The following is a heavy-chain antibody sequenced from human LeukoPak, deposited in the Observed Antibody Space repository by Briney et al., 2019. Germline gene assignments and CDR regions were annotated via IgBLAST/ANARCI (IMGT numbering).Heavy chain of an antibody. V-gene: IGHV3-23*01. CDR2: ISGSGGST. CDR3: APRPNYGAPFNPSKDNWFDP. J-gene: IGHJ5*02. D-gene: IGHD4/OR15-4a*01. Sequence: GGSLRLSCAASGFTFSSYAMSWVRQAPGEGLEWVSAISGSGGSTYYADSVKGRFTISRDNSKNTLYLQMNSLRAEDTAVYYCAPRPNYGAPFNPSKDNWFDPWGQGTLVTVSS. CDR1: GFTFSSYA.